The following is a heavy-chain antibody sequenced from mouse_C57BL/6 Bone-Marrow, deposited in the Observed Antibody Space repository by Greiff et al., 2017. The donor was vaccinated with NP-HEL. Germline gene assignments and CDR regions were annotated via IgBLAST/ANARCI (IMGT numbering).Heavy chain of an antibody. CDR1: GYTFTSYG. V-gene: IGHV1-81*01. Sequence: VQLQQSGAELARPGASVKLSCKASGYTFTSYGISWVKQRTGQGLEWIGEIYPRSGNTYYNEKFKGKATLTADKSSSTAYMELRSLTSEDSAVYFCARVLYYYGSSYAWFAYWGQGTLVTVSA. CDR3: ARVLYYYGSSYAWFAY. J-gene: IGHJ3*01. CDR2: IYPRSGNT. D-gene: IGHD1-1*01.